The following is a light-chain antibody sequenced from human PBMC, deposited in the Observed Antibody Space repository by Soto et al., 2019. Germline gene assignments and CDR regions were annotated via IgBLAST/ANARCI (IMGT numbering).Light chain of an antibody. CDR1: AGAVTSNQW. CDR2: DTT. J-gene: IGLJ2*01. V-gene: IGLV7-46*01. Sequence: QTVVTQQPSLTVSPGGTITLTCGSSAGAVTSNQWPYWFQQKPGQAPRTLIYDTTNRHSWTPARFSGSLLGGKAALTLSGAQPDDEADYYCLVDYGSLVVFGGGTKLTVL. CDR3: LVDYGSLVV.